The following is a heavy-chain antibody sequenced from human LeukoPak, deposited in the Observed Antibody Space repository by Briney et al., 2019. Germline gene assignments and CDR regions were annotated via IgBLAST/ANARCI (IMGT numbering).Heavy chain of an antibody. Sequence: ASVKVSCKASGYTFTSYVISWVRQAPGQGLEWMGWISAYNGNTNYAQKLQGRVTVTTDTSTSTAYMELRSLRSDDTAVYYCARDLESDGDYYYYYGMDVWGQGTTVTVSS. CDR2: ISAYNGNT. V-gene: IGHV1-18*01. CDR3: ARDLESDGDYYYYYGMDV. J-gene: IGHJ6*02. D-gene: IGHD4-17*01. CDR1: GYTFTSYV.